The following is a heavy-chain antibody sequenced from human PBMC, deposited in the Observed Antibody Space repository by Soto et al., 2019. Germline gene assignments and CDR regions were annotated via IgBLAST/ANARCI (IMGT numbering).Heavy chain of an antibody. V-gene: IGHV1-24*01. J-gene: IGHJ6*02. CDR3: ATPVSDFWSGYPRPYYYYGMDV. CDR1: GYTLTELS. D-gene: IGHD3-3*01. Sequence: ASVKVSCKVSGYTLTELSMHWVRQAPGKGLEWMGGFDPEDGETIYAQKFQGRVTMTEDTSTDTAYMELSSLRSEDTAVYYCATPVSDFWSGYPRPYYYYGMDVWGRGTTVTVSS. CDR2: FDPEDGET.